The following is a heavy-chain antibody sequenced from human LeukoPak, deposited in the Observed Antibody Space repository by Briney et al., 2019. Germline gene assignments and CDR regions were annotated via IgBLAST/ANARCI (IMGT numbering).Heavy chain of an antibody. CDR2: INAGNGNT. V-gene: IGHV1-3*03. CDR3: ARGGGATMIYYFDY. D-gene: IGHD5-24*01. J-gene: IGHJ4*02. CDR1: GYTFTSYA. Sequence: ASVKVSCKASGYTFTSYAMHWVRQAPGQRLEWMGWINAGNGNTKYSQEFQGRVTITRDTSASTAYMELSSLRSEDMAVYYCARGGGATMIYYFDYWGQGTLVTVSS.